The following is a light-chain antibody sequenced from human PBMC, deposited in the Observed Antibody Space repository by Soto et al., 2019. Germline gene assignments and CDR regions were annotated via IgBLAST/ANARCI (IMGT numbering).Light chain of an antibody. Sequence: QAVVTQPPSVSGAPGQRVTISCTGSSSNIGAGYDVHWYQQLPGTAPKLLIYGNSNRPSGVPDRFSGSKSGTSASLAITGLQAKDEADYYCQSYDSSLSALFGGGTKLTVL. CDR2: GNS. CDR1: SSNIGAGYD. CDR3: QSYDSSLSAL. J-gene: IGLJ3*02. V-gene: IGLV1-40*01.